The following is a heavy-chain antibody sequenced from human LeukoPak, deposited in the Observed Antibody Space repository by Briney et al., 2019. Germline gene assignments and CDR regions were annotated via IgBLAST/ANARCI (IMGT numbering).Heavy chain of an antibody. Sequence: GRSLRLSCAASGFTFSSYGMHWVRQAPGKGLEWVAVIWYDGSNKYYADSVKGRFTISRDNSKNTLYLQMNSLRAEDTAVYYCARDAGRYFDWLGYWGQGTLVTVSS. D-gene: IGHD3-9*01. CDR1: GFTFSSYG. CDR2: IWYDGSNK. V-gene: IGHV3-33*01. CDR3: ARDAGRYFDWLGY. J-gene: IGHJ4*02.